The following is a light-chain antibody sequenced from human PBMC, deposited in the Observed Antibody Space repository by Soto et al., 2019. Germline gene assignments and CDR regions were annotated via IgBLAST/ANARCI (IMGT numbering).Light chain of an antibody. J-gene: IGKJ1*01. V-gene: IGKV1-5*01. Sequence: DIHMTQSASSLSASVGNTVTITCRASQNVGNWLAWYQQKPGKAPKLLIFDASSLESGVPSRFSGSGSGTEFTLTISSLKPDDFATYYCQQYNSYWTFGQGTKVDIK. CDR3: QQYNSYWT. CDR1: QNVGNW. CDR2: DAS.